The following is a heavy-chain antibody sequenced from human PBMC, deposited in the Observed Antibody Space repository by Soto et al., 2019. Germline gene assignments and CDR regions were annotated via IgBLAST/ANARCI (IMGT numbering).Heavy chain of an antibody. CDR1: GGSISSYY. CDR3: ARGAILVGADY. V-gene: IGHV4-59*01. Sequence: SETLSLTCTVSGGSISSYYWSWIRQPPGKGLEWIGYIYYSGSTNYNPSLKSRVTISVDTSKNQFSLKLSSVTAADTAVYYCARGAILVGADYWGQGTLVTVSS. CDR2: IYYSGST. J-gene: IGHJ4*02. D-gene: IGHD1-26*01.